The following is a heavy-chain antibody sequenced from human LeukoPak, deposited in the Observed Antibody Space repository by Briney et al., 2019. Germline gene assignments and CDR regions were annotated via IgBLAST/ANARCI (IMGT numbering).Heavy chain of an antibody. J-gene: IGHJ2*01. D-gene: IGHD3-10*01. V-gene: IGHV4-59*01. CDR2: IYYRGST. CDR3: ARQEFYWYFDL. CDR1: GGSFIIYY. Sequence: SETLCLTCTVSGGSFIIYYWSWIRQPPGKGLEWIGYIYYRGSTNYNPTLKRRVTISVDTSTNQFSLKLNSVTAADTAVYYCARQEFYWYFDLWGRGTLVTVSS.